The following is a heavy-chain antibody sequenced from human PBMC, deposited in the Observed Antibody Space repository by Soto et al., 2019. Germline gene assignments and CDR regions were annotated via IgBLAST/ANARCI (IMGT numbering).Heavy chain of an antibody. J-gene: IGHJ5*01. Sequence: EVQLLESGGGLVQPGGSLRLSCAASGFTFSNYAMTWVRQAPGKGLECVSTINTSGGNTHYADSVKGRFSVSRDNSKNTLSLQMNSLRAEDTAVYYCTKDCQHDSWGQGTLVTLSS. D-gene: IGHD2-2*01. CDR1: GFTFSNYA. V-gene: IGHV3-23*01. CDR2: INTSGGNT. CDR3: TKDCQHDS.